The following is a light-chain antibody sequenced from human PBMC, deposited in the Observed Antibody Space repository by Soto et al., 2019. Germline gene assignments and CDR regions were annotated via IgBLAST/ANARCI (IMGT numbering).Light chain of an antibody. CDR3: QQYYTTPAIT. V-gene: IGKV4-1*01. Sequence: DIVMTQSPDSLAVSLGERAAINCKSSQSVLSSSNSLTYLAWYQQKPGQPPKLLIYWASTRVSGVPDRFSGRGSGTDFTLTISSLQAEDVAVYYCQQYYTTPAITFGQGTRLEIK. CDR1: QSVLSSSNSLTY. CDR2: WAS. J-gene: IGKJ5*01.